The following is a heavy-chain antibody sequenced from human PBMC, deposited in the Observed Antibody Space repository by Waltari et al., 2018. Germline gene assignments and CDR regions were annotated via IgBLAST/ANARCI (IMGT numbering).Heavy chain of an antibody. D-gene: IGHD6-19*01. Sequence: QVQLQESGPGLVKPSETLSLTCTVSGGSISSHYWSWIRQPPGKGLEWIGYIYYRGSNNYNPSLKSRVTISVDTSKNQFSLKLSSVTAADTAVYYCARDLSRLEGAFDIWGQGTMVTVSS. CDR3: ARDLSRLEGAFDI. J-gene: IGHJ3*02. CDR2: IYYRGSN. CDR1: GGSISSHY. V-gene: IGHV4-59*11.